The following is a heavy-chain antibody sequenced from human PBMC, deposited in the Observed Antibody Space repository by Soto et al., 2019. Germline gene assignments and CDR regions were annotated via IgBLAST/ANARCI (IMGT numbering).Heavy chain of an antibody. D-gene: IGHD2-2*01. J-gene: IGHJ5*02. Sequence: ASVKVSCRASGYTFTGYYIHWVQQAPRQVLKWMGVINPSGGSTIYAQNFQGRVTMNMDTFTSTVYMELSSLRFEDTAVYYCVSESTTTRCFDPWGQGTLVTVSS. CDR1: GYTFTGYY. CDR3: VSESTTTRCFDP. CDR2: INPSGGST. V-gene: IGHV1-46*03.